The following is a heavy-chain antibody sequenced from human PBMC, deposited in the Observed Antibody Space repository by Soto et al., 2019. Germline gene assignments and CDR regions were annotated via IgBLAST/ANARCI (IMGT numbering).Heavy chain of an antibody. D-gene: IGHD4-17*01. Sequence: QVQLVESGGGVVQPGRSLRLSCAASGFTFSSYGMHWVRQAPGKGLEWVAVIWYDGSNKYYADSVKGRFTISRDNSKNTLYLQMNSLRAEDTAVYYCARRYGDPVITPIYYYYYYMDVWGKGTTVTVSS. V-gene: IGHV3-33*01. CDR2: IWYDGSNK. J-gene: IGHJ6*03. CDR3: ARRYGDPVITPIYYYYYYMDV. CDR1: GFTFSSYG.